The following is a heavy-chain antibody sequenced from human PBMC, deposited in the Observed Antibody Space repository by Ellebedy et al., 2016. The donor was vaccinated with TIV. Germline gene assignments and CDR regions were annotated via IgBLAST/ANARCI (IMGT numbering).Heavy chain of an antibody. Sequence: MPSETLSLTCTVSGDSISSYNWNWIRQFPGKGLEWIGLISHSGDTGYNPSLNSRVTISMDRSNNQFSLKLSSVTAADTAVYHCARQRADASGTYPFDYWGQGTLVTVSS. D-gene: IGHD3-10*01. V-gene: IGHV4-59*08. CDR2: ISHSGDT. J-gene: IGHJ4*02. CDR3: ARQRADASGTYPFDY. CDR1: GDSISSYN.